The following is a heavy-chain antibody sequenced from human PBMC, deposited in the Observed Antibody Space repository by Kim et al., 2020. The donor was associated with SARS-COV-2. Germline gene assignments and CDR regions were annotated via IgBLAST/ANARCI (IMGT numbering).Heavy chain of an antibody. CDR3: ARTGIAAAGYFDY. Sequence: NNNRHVKSQVTLSVDTSKTQFSLKLSAVTAADTAVYYCARTGIAAAGYFDYWGQGTLVPVSS. V-gene: IGHV4-34*09. J-gene: IGHJ4*02. D-gene: IGHD6-13*01.